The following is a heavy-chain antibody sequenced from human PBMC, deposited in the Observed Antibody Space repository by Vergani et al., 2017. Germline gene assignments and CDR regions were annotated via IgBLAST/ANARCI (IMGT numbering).Heavy chain of an antibody. CDR2: IIPIFGIA. D-gene: IGHD3-10*01. CDR1: GGTFSSYA. CDR3: AGGGGGSGRKGGMDV. Sequence: QVQLVQSGAEVKKPGSSVKVSCKASGGTFSSYAISWVRQAPGQGLEWMGGIIPIFGIANYAQKFQGRVTITADKSTSPAYIERRGLRSEDTAVYYWAGGGGGSGRKGGMDVWGQGTTVNVSS. V-gene: IGHV1-69*17. J-gene: IGHJ6*02.